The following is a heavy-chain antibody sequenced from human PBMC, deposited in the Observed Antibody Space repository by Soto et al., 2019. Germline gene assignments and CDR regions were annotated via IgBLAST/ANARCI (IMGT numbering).Heavy chain of an antibody. Sequence: EVQLLESGGGLVQPGGALRLSCEASGFTFSSHAMSWVRQAPGKGLEWISSISAGSEGAYYADSVKGRFTISRDNSNNTLYLQMNSLRAEDTAVYYCARDLWWYLHWGRGTLVTVSS. CDR2: ISAGSEGA. CDR3: ARDLWWYLH. CDR1: GFTFSSHA. J-gene: IGHJ4*02. V-gene: IGHV3-23*01. D-gene: IGHD2-15*01.